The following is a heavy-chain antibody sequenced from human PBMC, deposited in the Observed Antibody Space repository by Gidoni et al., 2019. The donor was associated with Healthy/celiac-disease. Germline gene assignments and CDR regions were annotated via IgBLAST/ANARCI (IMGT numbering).Heavy chain of an antibody. J-gene: IGHJ3*02. D-gene: IGHD3-10*01. Sequence: QLQLQESGPALVKPSETLSLTCTVSGGSISSSSYYWGWIRQPPGKGLEWIGSIYYSGSTYYNPSLKGRVTISVDTSKNQFSLKLSSVTAADTAVYYCATGSGDAFDIWGQGTMVTVSS. CDR2: IYYSGST. CDR1: GGSISSSSYY. V-gene: IGHV4-39*01. CDR3: ATGSGDAFDI.